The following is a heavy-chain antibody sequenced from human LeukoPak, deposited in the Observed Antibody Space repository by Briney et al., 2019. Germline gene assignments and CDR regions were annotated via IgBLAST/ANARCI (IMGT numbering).Heavy chain of an antibody. V-gene: IGHV3-48*02. Sequence: GGSLRLSCAASGFTFSAYSMNWVRQAPGKGLEWVSYISGGDNTIYYADPVKGRFTISRDNANGLLYLQVSSLGDEDTAIYYCAREGYNNYGTRYFDYWGQGTLVTVSS. CDR2: ISGGDNTI. CDR3: AREGYNNYGTRYFDY. D-gene: IGHD4-11*01. J-gene: IGHJ4*02. CDR1: GFTFSAYS.